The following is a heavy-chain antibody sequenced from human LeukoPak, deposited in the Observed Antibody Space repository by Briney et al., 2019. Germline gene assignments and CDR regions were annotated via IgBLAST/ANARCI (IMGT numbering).Heavy chain of an antibody. Sequence: GGSLRLSCAASGFTFSSFSMNWVRQAPGKGLEWVSGITNSGENTYYADSVKGRFTISRDNSKNTLFLEMNSLRVEDTAVYYCAKVLFRDNSGPKTAGVDYWGQGTLVTVSS. CDR1: GFTFSSFS. V-gene: IGHV3-23*01. D-gene: IGHD3-22*01. CDR3: AKVLFRDNSGPKTAGVDY. CDR2: ITNSGENT. J-gene: IGHJ4*02.